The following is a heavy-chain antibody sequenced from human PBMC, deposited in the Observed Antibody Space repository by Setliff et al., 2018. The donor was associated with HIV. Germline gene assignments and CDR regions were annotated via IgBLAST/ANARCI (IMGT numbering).Heavy chain of an antibody. D-gene: IGHD3-10*01. CDR1: GGSISSYY. CDR2: IYYSGST. Sequence: SETLSLTCTVSGGSISSYYWSWIRQPPGKGLEWIGYIYYSGSTNYNPSLKSRVTISVDTSKNQFSLKLSSVTAADTAVYYCARDLLSGYYYGSGSYWDVWGKGTTVTVSS. J-gene: IGHJ6*04. CDR3: ARDLLSGYYYGSGSYWDV. V-gene: IGHV4-59*12.